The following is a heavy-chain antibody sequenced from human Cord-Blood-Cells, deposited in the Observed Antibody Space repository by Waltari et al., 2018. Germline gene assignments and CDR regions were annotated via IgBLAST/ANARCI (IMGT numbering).Heavy chain of an antibody. CDR1: GGSFSGYY. V-gene: IGHV4-34*01. D-gene: IGHD6-13*01. CDR3: ASQGRSAAAGTEYFQH. CDR2: ITHSGST. Sequence: QVQLQQWGAGLLKPSETLYLTCAVYGGSFSGYYWSWIRQPPGKGLAWIGEITHSGSTNYNPSLKSRVTISVDTSKNQFSLKLSSVTAADTAVYYCASQGRSAAAGTEYFQHWGQGTLVTVSS. J-gene: IGHJ1*01.